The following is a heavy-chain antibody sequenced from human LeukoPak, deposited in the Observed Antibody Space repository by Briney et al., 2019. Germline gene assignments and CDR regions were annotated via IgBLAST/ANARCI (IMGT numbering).Heavy chain of an antibody. CDR1: GFTFSSYA. D-gene: IGHD3-22*01. CDR3: AKAGDYYDSSGYYPYYFDY. CDR2: ISGSGGST. J-gene: IGHJ4*02. V-gene: IGHV3-23*01. Sequence: GGSLRLSCAASGFTFSSYAMSWVRQAPGKGLEWVSAISGSGGSTYYADSVKGRFTISRDNSKNTLYLQMNSLRAEDTAVYYCAKAGDYYDSSGYYPYYFDYWGQGTLVTVSS.